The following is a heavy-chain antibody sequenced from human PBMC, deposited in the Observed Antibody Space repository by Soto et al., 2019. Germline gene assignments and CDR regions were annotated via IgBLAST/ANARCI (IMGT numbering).Heavy chain of an antibody. CDR3: ARDEYGYGDSYDS. J-gene: IGHJ4*02. D-gene: IGHD5-12*01. CDR2: MHTSGST. CDR1: GVSISTYH. Sequence: QVQLQESGPGLVKPSETLSLTCIVSGVSISTYHWSWIRQPAGKGPEWIGRMHTSGSTNYNPSLKSRVSMSVDTSKNHFSLKVSSVTAADTAVYYCARDEYGYGDSYDSWGQGTLVTVSS. V-gene: IGHV4-4*07.